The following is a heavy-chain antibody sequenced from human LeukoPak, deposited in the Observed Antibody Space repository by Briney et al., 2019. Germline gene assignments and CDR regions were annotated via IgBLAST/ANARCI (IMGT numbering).Heavy chain of an antibody. CDR1: GFTFSSYE. D-gene: IGHD6-19*01. CDR3: ARSGSGWYRYYFDY. CDR2: ISSSGSTI. V-gene: IGHV3-48*03. Sequence: PGGSLRLSCAASGFTFSSYEMSWVRQAPGKGLEWVSYISSSGSTIYYADSVKGRFTISRDNAKNSLYLQMNSLRAEDTAVYYCARSGSGWYRYYFDYWGQGTLVTVSS. J-gene: IGHJ4*02.